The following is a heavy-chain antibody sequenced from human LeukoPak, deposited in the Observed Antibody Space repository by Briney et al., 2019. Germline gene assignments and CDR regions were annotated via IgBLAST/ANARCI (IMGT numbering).Heavy chain of an antibody. CDR2: INHNGNVN. CDR3: GRGGGLDV. V-gene: IGHV3-7*03. J-gene: IGHJ6*02. CDR1: GFTFSSYW. D-gene: IGHD3-16*01. Sequence: GGSLRLSCAASGFTFSSYWMNWARQAPGKGLEWVASINHNGNVNYYVDSVKGRFTISRDNAKNSLYLQMSNLRAEDTAVYFCGRGGGLDVWGQGATVTVSS.